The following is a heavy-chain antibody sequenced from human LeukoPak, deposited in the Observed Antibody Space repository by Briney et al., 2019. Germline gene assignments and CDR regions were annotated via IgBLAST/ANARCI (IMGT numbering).Heavy chain of an antibody. V-gene: IGHV3-11*01. J-gene: IGHJ4*02. D-gene: IGHD3-16*01. CDR2: ISNSGNTI. Sequence: GGSLRLSCAASGFTFGDYYMTWIRQAPGKGLEWVSYISNSGNTIKEADSVKGRFTISGDNAQNSLFQQMKSLRAEDTAVYYCARYRVITNDYFDSWGQGTLVTVSS. CDR3: ARYRVITNDYFDS. CDR1: GFTFGDYY.